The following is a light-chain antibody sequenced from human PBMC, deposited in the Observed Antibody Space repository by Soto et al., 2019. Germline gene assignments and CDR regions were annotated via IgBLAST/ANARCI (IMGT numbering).Light chain of an antibody. Sequence: DIVMTKSPDSLAVSLGERATINCKSSQSLLYRSNNKNYLAWDQQKPGQPPKLLIYWASTRESGVPDRFSGSGSGTDFTLTISSLQAEDVAVYYCQQYYASLQTFGPGTKVDIK. V-gene: IGKV4-1*01. CDR3: QQYYASLQT. J-gene: IGKJ3*01. CDR1: QSLLYRSNNKNY. CDR2: WAS.